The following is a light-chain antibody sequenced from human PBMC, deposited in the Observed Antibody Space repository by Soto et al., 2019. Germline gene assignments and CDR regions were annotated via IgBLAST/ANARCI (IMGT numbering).Light chain of an antibody. V-gene: IGKV3D-20*02. Sequence: IVVTQAPCTLSLSPGERSTLSCRASQSVSSSYLAWYQQKPGQAPRLLIYDASTRATGIPARFSGSGSGTDFTLTISSLEPEDFAVYYCQQRSNWPTFGQGTRREIK. CDR3: QQRSNWPT. CDR2: DAS. CDR1: QSVSSSY. J-gene: IGKJ5*01.